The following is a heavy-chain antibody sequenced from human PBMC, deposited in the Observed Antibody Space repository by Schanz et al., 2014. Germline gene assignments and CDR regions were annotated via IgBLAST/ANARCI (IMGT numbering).Heavy chain of an antibody. CDR1: GFTFSDYY. CDR2: IYSGIGA. CDR3: ERVDHYDPSGCGCFDN. J-gene: IGHJ4*02. D-gene: IGHD5-12*01. V-gene: IGHV3-66*01. Sequence: VQLVESGGGLVKPGGSLRVSCAASGFTFSDYYMSWIRQAPGQGLEWVSVIYSGIGAYYADSAKDSFTISRDKSKITVYLQMNTLRIEHTAVYSYERVDHYDPSGCGCFDNWGQGALVTVSS.